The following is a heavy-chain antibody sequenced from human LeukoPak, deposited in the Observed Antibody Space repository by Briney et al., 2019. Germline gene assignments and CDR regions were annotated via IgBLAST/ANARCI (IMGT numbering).Heavy chain of an antibody. D-gene: IGHD2/OR15-2a*01. V-gene: IGHV3-48*03. CDR2: ISSSGSTI. CDR3: AKDSAKKYDDY. Sequence: GGSLRLSCAASGFTFSSYEMNWVRQAPGKGLEWVSYISSSGSTIYYADSVKGRFTISRDNAKNSLHLQMNSLRAEDTAVYYCAKDSAKKYDDYWGQGTLVTVSS. J-gene: IGHJ4*02. CDR1: GFTFSSYE.